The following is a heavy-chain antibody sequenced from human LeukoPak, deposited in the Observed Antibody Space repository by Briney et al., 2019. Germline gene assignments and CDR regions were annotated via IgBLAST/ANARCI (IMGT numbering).Heavy chain of an antibody. D-gene: IGHD2-2*01. CDR2: INARGDT. CDR1: GWSFNYYY. Sequence: PSETLSLTCAVYGWSFNYYYWNWIRQPPGKGLEWIGEINARGDTNYNPSLKSRVTISVDTSKKQFSLRLTSMIAADTALYYCARGQVPAARGYSWFDPWGQGTLVTVSS. CDR3: ARGQVPAARGYSWFDP. V-gene: IGHV4-34*01. J-gene: IGHJ5*02.